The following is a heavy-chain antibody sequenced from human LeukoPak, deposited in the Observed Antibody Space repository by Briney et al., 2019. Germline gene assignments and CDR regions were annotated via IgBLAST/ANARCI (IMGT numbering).Heavy chain of an antibody. D-gene: IGHD3-22*01. CDR1: GYTFTSYA. Sequence: ASVKVSCKASGYTFTSYAMHWVRQAPGQRLEWMGWINAGNGNTKYSQKFQGRVTITRDTSASTAYMELSSLRSEDTAVYYCARVYDSSGYYYGNYYYGMDVWGQGTTVTVSS. CDR2: INAGNGNT. CDR3: ARVYDSSGYYYGNYYYGMDV. J-gene: IGHJ6*02. V-gene: IGHV1-3*01.